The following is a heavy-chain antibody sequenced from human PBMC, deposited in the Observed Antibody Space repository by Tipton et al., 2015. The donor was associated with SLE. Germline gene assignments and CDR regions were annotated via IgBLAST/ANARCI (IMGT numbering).Heavy chain of an antibody. CDR2: ISWNGDSV. V-gene: IGHV3-9*01. D-gene: IGHD6-19*01. Sequence: SLRPSCAASGFIFDDYAMHWVRQAPGKGLEWVSSISWNGDSVGYADSVKGRFTISRDNANNSLFLQMNTLRDEDTALYYCAKDRPQWLVTLHLWDAFDMWGQGTMVTVSS. CDR1: GFIFDDYA. J-gene: IGHJ3*02. CDR3: AKDRPQWLVTLHLWDAFDM.